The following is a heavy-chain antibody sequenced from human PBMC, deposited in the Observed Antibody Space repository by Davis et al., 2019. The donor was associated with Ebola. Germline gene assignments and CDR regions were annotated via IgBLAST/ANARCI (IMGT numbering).Heavy chain of an antibody. Sequence: SEPLSLPFPVSGSSISSYYCSWIPQPPGTGLEWTGYIYYSGSTNYNPSLKSRVTISVDTSKNQFSLKLSSVTAADTAVYYCARHNYDFWSGHNWFDPWGQGTLVTVSS. CDR2: IYYSGST. V-gene: IGHV4-59*08. J-gene: IGHJ5*02. CDR3: ARHNYDFWSGHNWFDP. CDR1: GSSISSYY. D-gene: IGHD3-3*01.